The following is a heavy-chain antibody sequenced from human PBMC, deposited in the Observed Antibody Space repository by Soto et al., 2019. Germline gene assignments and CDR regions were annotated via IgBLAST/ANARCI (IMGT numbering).Heavy chain of an antibody. CDR2: IYYSGST. CDR1: GGSISSSSYY. J-gene: IGHJ4*02. V-gene: IGHV4-39*01. D-gene: IGHD3-10*01. CDR3: ARHQRGDGETFYRSLDY. Sequence: QLQLQESGPGLVKPSGTLSLTCTVSGGSISSSSYYWGWIRQPPGKGLEWIGSIYYSGSTYYSPSLKSRVPISVDTSKNQIALKLSSVTAADTAVYYCARHQRGDGETFYRSLDYWGQGTLVTVSS.